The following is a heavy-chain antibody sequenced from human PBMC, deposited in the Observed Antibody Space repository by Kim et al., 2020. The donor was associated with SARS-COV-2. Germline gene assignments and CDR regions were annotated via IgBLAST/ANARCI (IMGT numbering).Heavy chain of an antibody. D-gene: IGHD3-22*01. V-gene: IGHV1-69*13. Sequence: SVKVSCKASGGTFSSYAISWVRQAPGQGLEWMGGIIPIFGTANYAQKFQGRVTITADESTSTAYMVLSSLRSEDTAEYYCARDRGSNYDESSGYYFGFYFENWGQGTLVTVSP. CDR3: ARDRGSNYDESSGYYFGFYFEN. CDR2: IIPIFGTA. CDR1: GGTFSSYA. J-gene: IGHJ4*02.